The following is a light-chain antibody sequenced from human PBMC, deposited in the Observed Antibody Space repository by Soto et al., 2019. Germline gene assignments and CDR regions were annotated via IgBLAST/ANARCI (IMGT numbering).Light chain of an antibody. Sequence: SYELTQPLSVSVALGQTATITCGGNNIGSKNVHWYHQKPGQAPVLVIYRASKRPSGIPERFSGSNSGNTATLTISRAQAGDEADYYCQVWDSSTAGVFGGGTKLTVL. CDR1: NIGSKN. CDR2: RAS. CDR3: QVWDSSTAGV. V-gene: IGLV3-9*01. J-gene: IGLJ2*01.